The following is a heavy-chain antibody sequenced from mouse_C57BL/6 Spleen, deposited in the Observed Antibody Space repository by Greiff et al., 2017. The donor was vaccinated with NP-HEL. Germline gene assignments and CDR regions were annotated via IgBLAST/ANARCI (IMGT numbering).Heavy chain of an antibody. Sequence: QVQLQQPGAELVKPGASVKMSCKASGYTFTSYWITWVKQRPGQGLEWIGDIYPGSGSTNYNEKFKSKATLTVDTSSSTAYMQLSSLTSEDSAVYYCARGEGIYYGNPYAMDYWGQGTSVTVSS. J-gene: IGHJ4*01. D-gene: IGHD2-1*01. CDR2: IYPGSGST. CDR1: GYTFTSYW. CDR3: ARGEGIYYGNPYAMDY. V-gene: IGHV1-55*01.